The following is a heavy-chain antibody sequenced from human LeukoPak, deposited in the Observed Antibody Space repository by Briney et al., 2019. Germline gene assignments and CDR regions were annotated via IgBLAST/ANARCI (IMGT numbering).Heavy chain of an antibody. V-gene: IGHV4-39*01. CDR2: ISYSGST. D-gene: IGHD3-9*01. CDR1: GGSISSSTYY. Sequence: PSETLRLTCTVSGGSISSSTYYWGWIRQPPGKGLEWIGTISYSGSTYFNPSLKSRVTISVDTSKNQFSLTLSSVTAADTALYYCARREGPYYNIFYWGHGTLGSVSS. J-gene: IGHJ4*01. CDR3: ARREGPYYNIFY.